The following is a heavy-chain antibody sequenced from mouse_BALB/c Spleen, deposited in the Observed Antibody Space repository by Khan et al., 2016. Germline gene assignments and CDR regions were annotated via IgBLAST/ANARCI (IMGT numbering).Heavy chain of an antibody. CDR2: IDPYNDGT. CDR1: GYTFTSYV. J-gene: IGHJ2*01. CDR3: ARRGYTGTYFDY. Sequence: EVELVESGPELVKPGASVKMSCKSSGYTFTSYVMHWVKQKPGQGLEWIGYIDPYNDGTKYNEKFKGKATLTSDKSSSTAYMELSSLTSEDSAVYYCARRGYTGTYFDYWGQGTTLTVSS. V-gene: IGHV1S136*01. D-gene: IGHD2-2*01.